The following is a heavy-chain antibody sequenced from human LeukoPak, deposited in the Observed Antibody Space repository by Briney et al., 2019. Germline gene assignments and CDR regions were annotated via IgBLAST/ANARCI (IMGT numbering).Heavy chain of an antibody. Sequence: PGGSLTLSCAASGFTFSSYSMHWVRQAPGKGLEWVSYFRTSSCKISYGDSVKGRFTISRDNSKNSLYLQMNSLRGEDTAVYYCARDSMYAFDIWGQGTLVTVSS. CDR1: GFTFSSYS. CDR2: FRTSSCKI. V-gene: IGHV3-48*01. CDR3: ARDSMYAFDI. J-gene: IGHJ3*02. D-gene: IGHD2-2*01.